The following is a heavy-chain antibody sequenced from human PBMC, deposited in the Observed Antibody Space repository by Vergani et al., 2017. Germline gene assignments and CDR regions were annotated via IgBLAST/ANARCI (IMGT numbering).Heavy chain of an antibody. V-gene: IGHV1-69*02. J-gene: IGHJ4*02. CDR1: GGTFSSYT. CDR2: IIPIRGIA. Sequence: QVQLVQSGAEVKKPGSSVKVSCKASGGTFSSYTISWVRQAPGQGLEWMGRIIPIRGIANYAQKFQGRVTITADKSTSTAYMELSSLRSEDTAVYYCASAGYDILTGYFDYWGQGTLVTVSS. D-gene: IGHD3-9*01. CDR3: ASAGYDILTGYFDY.